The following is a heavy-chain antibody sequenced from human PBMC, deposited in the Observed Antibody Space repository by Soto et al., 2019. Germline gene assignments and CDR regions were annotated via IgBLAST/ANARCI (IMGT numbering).Heavy chain of an antibody. J-gene: IGHJ4*02. CDR3: TRDSGGRDAY. D-gene: IGHD2-15*01. CDR1: GFTFSSYW. V-gene: IGHV3-74*01. CDR2: INTDGSIT. Sequence: GGSLRLSCAASGFTFSSYWMHWVRQVPGKGLVWVSRINTDGSITGHADSVKGRFTISRDNAKNTLYLQMNSLRADDTAVYYCTRDSGGRDAYWGQGPLLTVSS.